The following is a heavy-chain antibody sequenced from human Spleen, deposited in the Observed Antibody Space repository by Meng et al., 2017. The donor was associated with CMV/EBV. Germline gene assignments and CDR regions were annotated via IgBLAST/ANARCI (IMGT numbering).Heavy chain of an antibody. J-gene: IGHJ4*02. V-gene: IGHV3-23*01. Sequence: GGSLRLSCAASGFTFSSYAMSWVRQAPGKGLEWVSAISGSGGSTYYADSVKGRFTISRDNSKNTLYLQMNSLRGEDTAVYYCAKDQGYGSGAYNYFDYWGQGTLVTVSS. D-gene: IGHD3-10*01. CDR2: ISGSGGST. CDR3: AKDQGYGSGAYNYFDY. CDR1: GFTFSSYA.